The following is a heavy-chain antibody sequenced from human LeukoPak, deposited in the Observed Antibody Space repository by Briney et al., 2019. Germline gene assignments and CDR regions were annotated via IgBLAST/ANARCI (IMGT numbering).Heavy chain of an antibody. CDR2: IYYSGST. Sequence: SETLSLTCTVSGGSISNYYWTWIRQPPGKGLEWIGYIYYSGSTNYNPSLKSRVTISVDTSKNQFSLKLNSVTAADTAVYYCARRSWYNYFDYWGQGTLVTVSS. CDR1: GGSISNYY. CDR3: ARRSWYNYFDY. J-gene: IGHJ4*02. D-gene: IGHD6-13*01. V-gene: IGHV4-59*01.